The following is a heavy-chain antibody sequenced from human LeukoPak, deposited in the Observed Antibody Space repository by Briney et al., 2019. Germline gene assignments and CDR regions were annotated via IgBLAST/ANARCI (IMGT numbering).Heavy chain of an antibody. CDR3: ARNPFWSGYLEGFDP. J-gene: IGHJ5*02. CDR1: GGTFSSYA. Sequence: GSSVKVSCKASGGTFSSYAISWVRQAPGQGLEWMGGIIPIFGTANYAQKFQGRVTITTDESTSTAYMELSSLRSEDTAVYYCARNPFWSGYLEGFDPWGQGTLVTVSS. V-gene: IGHV1-69*05. CDR2: IIPIFGTA. D-gene: IGHD3-3*01.